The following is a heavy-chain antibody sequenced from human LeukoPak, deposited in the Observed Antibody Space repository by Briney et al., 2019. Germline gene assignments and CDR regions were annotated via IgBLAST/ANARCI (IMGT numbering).Heavy chain of an antibody. D-gene: IGHD6-13*01. J-gene: IGHJ4*02. CDR2: SSGRGGTT. Sequence: GGSLRLSCAASGFTFSSYAMSWVRQAPGKGLEWVSASSGRGGTTHYADSVKGRFIISRDNSKNTLYLQMNSLGAEDTAVYYCAVKHSSSWHFDYWGQGTLVTVSS. CDR3: AVKHSSSWHFDY. V-gene: IGHV3-23*01. CDR1: GFTFSSYA.